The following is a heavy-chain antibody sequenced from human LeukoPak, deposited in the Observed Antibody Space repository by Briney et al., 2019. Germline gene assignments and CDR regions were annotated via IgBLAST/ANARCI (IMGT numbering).Heavy chain of an antibody. V-gene: IGHV3-30*18. J-gene: IGHJ6*02. CDR2: ISYDGSNK. CDR1: GFTFSSYG. D-gene: IGHD1-14*01. Sequence: PGGSLRLSWAASGFTFSSYGMHWVRQAPGKGLEWVAVISYDGSNKYYADSVKGRFTISRDNSKNTLYLQMNSLRAEDTAVYYCAKDPYNNPSGMDVWGQGTTVTVSS. CDR3: AKDPYNNPSGMDV.